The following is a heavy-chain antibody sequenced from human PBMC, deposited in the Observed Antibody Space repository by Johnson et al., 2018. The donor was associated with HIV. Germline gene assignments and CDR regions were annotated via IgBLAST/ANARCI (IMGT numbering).Heavy chain of an antibody. J-gene: IGHJ3*02. D-gene: IGHD6-6*01. CDR1: GFIFNDYP. V-gene: IGHV3-30*04. Sequence: QVQLVESGGGVVQPGRSLILSCAASGFIFNDYPMYWVRQPPGKGLEWVAVISFDGSNKYYADSVKGRFTISRDNSKNTLYLQMNSLRAEDTAVYYCASLPIAARPPTDAFDIWGQGTMVTVSS. CDR3: ASLPIAARPPTDAFDI. CDR2: ISFDGSNK.